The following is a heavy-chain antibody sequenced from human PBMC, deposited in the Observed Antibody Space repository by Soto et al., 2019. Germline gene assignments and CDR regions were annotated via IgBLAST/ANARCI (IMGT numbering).Heavy chain of an antibody. CDR2: IYRSGST. CDR1: GGSIRSSNW. D-gene: IGHD2-8*01. CDR3: ARAICTNGVCYGWFDP. Sequence: QVQLQKSGPGLVKPSGTLSLTCAVSGGSIRSSNWWSWVRQPPGKGLEWIGEIYRSGSTNYNPSLKSRVTISVDKSQYQFSLKLSSVTAEDTAVYYCARAICTNGVCYGWFDPWGQGTLVTVSS. J-gene: IGHJ5*02. V-gene: IGHV4-4*02.